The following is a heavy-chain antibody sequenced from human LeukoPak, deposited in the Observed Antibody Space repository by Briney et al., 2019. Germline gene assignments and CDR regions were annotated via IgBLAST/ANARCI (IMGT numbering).Heavy chain of an antibody. D-gene: IGHD3-22*01. CDR3: AKVDEYYDSSGYYLH. V-gene: IGHV3-23*01. J-gene: IGHJ4*02. CDR2: ISGSGGST. Sequence: GGSLRLSCAASGFTFNSYAMSWVRQAPGKGLEWVSVISGSGGSTNYADSVKGRFTISRDNSKNTLYLQMNSLRAEDTAVYYCAKVDEYYDSSGYYLHWGQGTLVTVSS. CDR1: GFTFNSYA.